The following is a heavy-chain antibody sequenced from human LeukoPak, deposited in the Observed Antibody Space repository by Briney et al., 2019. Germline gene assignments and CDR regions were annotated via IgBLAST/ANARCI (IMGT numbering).Heavy chain of an antibody. CDR3: ARVGSGSYFLDGFDI. D-gene: IGHD1-26*01. CDR2: IWYDGSIK. Sequence: GSLRLSCAASGFTFSSYGMHWVRQAPGKGLEWVAVIWYDGSIKYYADSVKGRFTISRDNPKNTLYLQINSLRAEDTAVYYCARVGSGSYFLDGFDIWGQGTMVTVSS. CDR1: GFTFSSYG. J-gene: IGHJ3*02. V-gene: IGHV3-33*08.